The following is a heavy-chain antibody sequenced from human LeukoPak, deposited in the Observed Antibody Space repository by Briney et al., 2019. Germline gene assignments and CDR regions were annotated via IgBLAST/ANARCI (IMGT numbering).Heavy chain of an antibody. D-gene: IGHD4-17*01. J-gene: IGHJ3*02. V-gene: IGHV3-30*02. Sequence: GGSLRHSCAASGFTFSSYGMHWVRQAPGKGLEWVAFIRYDGSNKYYADSVKGRFTISRDNAKNTLYLQMNSLRAEDTAVYYCARVRTVTRAFDIWGQGTMVTVSS. CDR3: ARVRTVTRAFDI. CDR2: IRYDGSNK. CDR1: GFTFSSYG.